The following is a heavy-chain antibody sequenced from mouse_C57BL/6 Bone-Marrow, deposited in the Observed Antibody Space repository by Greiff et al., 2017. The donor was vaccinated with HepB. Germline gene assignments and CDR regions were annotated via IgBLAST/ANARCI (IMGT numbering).Heavy chain of an antibody. CDR3: ARDPVYYYGSSWYFDV. D-gene: IGHD1-1*01. CDR1: GFTFSDYY. V-gene: IGHV5-16*01. CDR2: INYDGSST. Sequence: EVKVEESEGGLVQPGSSMKLSCTASGFTFSDYYMAWVRQVPEKGLEWVANINYDGSSTYYLDSLKSRFIISRDNAKNILYLQMSSLKSEDTATYYCARDPVYYYGSSWYFDVWGTGTTVTVSS. J-gene: IGHJ1*03.